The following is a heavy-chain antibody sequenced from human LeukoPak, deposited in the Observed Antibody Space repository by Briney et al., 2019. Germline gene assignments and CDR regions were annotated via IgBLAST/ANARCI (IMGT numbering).Heavy chain of an antibody. CDR2: IGTAGDT. J-gene: IGHJ4*02. CDR1: GFTFSSYD. Sequence: GGSLRLSCAASGFTFSSYDMHWVRQATGKGLEWVSAIGTAGDTYYPGSVKGRFTISRENAKNSLYLQMNSLRAEDTAVYYCARERIGYYTDTGFGYWGQGTLVTVSS. CDR3: ARERIGYYTDTGFGY. D-gene: IGHD3-3*01. V-gene: IGHV3-13*01.